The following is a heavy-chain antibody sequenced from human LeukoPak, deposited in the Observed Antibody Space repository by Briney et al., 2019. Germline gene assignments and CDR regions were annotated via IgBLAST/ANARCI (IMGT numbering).Heavy chain of an antibody. J-gene: IGHJ4*02. CDR3: ARALTSTAGLFFDY. CDR1: GGSINNYY. D-gene: IGHD6-13*01. CDR2: IYTSGSTSGST. V-gene: IGHV4-4*07. Sequence: SETLSLTCTVSGGSINNYYCSWNRQPAGKGLEWIGRIYTSGSTSGSTNYNPFLKSRVTMSVDTSENQFSLKLSSVTAADTAVYYCARALTSTAGLFFDYWGQGTPVTVSS.